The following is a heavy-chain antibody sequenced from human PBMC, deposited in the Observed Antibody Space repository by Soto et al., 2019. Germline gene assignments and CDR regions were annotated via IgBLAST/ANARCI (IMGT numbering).Heavy chain of an antibody. J-gene: IGHJ4*02. CDR2: ISYDGSNK. V-gene: IGHV3-30*18. D-gene: IGHD3-22*01. CDR3: AKDQCYYDSSGYCPFDY. CDR1: GFTFSSYS. Sequence: PGGSLRLSCAASGFTFSSYSMNWVRQAPGKGLEWVAVISYDGSNKYYADSVKGRFTISRDNSKNTLYLQMNSLRAEDTAVYYCAKDQCYYDSSGYCPFDYWGQGTLVTVSS.